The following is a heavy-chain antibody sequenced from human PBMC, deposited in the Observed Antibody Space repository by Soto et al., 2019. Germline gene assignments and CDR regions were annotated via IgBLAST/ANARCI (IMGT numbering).Heavy chain of an antibody. CDR3: VMVDNYVTPTPHYV. CDR1: GYIFVNYG. CDR2: ISPYTGNT. D-gene: IGHD3-16*01. V-gene: IGHV1-18*01. J-gene: IGHJ6*02. Sequence: ASVKVSCKASGYIFVNYGIAWVRQAPRQGLEWMGWISPYTGNTHSASKVQGRLTMTTDTSTSTAYMDLGSLTSDDTAVYYCVMVDNYVTPTPHYVSGQGTKDTVSS.